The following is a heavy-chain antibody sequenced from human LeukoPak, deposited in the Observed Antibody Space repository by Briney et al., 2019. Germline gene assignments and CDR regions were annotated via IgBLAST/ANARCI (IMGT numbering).Heavy chain of an antibody. Sequence: GGSLRLSRAASGFTFSTYWMRWVRQAPGKGLAWVSYISSSGSTIYYADSVKGRFTISRDNAKNSLYLQMNSLRAEDTAVYYCARDDYDSRGSYWGQGTLVTVSS. CDR2: ISSSGSTI. CDR1: GFTFSTYW. J-gene: IGHJ4*02. V-gene: IGHV3-48*04. D-gene: IGHD3-22*01. CDR3: ARDDYDSRGSY.